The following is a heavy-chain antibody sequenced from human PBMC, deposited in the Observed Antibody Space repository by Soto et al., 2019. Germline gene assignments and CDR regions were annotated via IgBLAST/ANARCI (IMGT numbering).Heavy chain of an antibody. CDR3: ARLRDYCSGGSCYSGYYYYMDV. CDR1: GFTFSDYY. D-gene: IGHD2-15*01. CDR2: IRTSGSAI. V-gene: IGHV3-11*01. J-gene: IGHJ6*03. Sequence: QVQLVESGGGLVKPGGSLRLSCAASGFTFSDYYMTWIRQAPGKGLEWVSYIRTSGSAIYYADSVKGRFTISRDNAKNSLYLQMNSLRAEDTAVYYCARLRDYCSGGSCYSGYYYYMDVWGTGTTVTVSS.